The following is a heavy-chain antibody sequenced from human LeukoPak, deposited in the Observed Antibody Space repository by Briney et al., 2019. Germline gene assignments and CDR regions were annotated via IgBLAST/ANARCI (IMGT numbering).Heavy chain of an antibody. CDR3: ARRDSAIGVRGVIMRGTSYYFDY. CDR2: INPNSGGT. V-gene: IGHV1-2*02. CDR1: GYTFTGYY. D-gene: IGHD3-10*01. Sequence: ASVKVSCTSSGYTFTGYYMHWVRQAPGQGLEWMGWINPNSGGTNYAQKFQGRVTMTRDTSINTAYMELSRLRSDDTAVYYCARRDSAIGVRGVIMRGTSYYFDYWGQGTLVTVSS. J-gene: IGHJ4*02.